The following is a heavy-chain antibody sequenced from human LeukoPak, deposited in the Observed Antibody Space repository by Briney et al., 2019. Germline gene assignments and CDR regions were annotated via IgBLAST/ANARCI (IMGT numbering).Heavy chain of an antibody. CDR1: GGSFSDYY. Sequence: PSETLSLTCAVYGGSFSDYYWSWIRQPPGKGLEWIGEINHSGSTNYNPSLKSRVTISVDTSKNQFSLKLSSVTAADTAVYYCARIHPPNDYWGQGTPVTVSS. V-gene: IGHV4-34*01. D-gene: IGHD5-18*01. CDR2: INHSGST. CDR3: ARIHPPNDY. J-gene: IGHJ4*02.